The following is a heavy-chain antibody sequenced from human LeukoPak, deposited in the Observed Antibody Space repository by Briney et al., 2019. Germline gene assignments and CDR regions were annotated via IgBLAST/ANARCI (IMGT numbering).Heavy chain of an antibody. CDR1: GFTFSSYA. CDR3: ANTITHPSIVLMVYAIRRFDY. Sequence: PGGSLRLSCAASGFTFSSYAMSWVRQAPGKGLEWVSAISGSGGSTYYADSVKGRFTISRDNSKNTLYLQMNSLRAEDTAVYYCANTITHPSIVLMVYAIRRFDYWGQGTLVTVSS. J-gene: IGHJ4*02. D-gene: IGHD2-8*01. CDR2: ISGSGGST. V-gene: IGHV3-23*01.